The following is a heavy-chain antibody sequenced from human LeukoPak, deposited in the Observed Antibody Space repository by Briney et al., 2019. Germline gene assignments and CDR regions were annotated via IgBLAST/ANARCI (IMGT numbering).Heavy chain of an antibody. V-gene: IGHV3-33*08. D-gene: IGHD6-19*01. J-gene: IGHJ4*02. CDR3: ARDDRRIAVAGTLFDY. CDR2: IWYDGSNK. CDR1: GFTLTDYW. Sequence: GGSLRLSCAASGFTLTDYWMSWVRQAPGKGLEWVAVIWYDGSNKYYADSVKGRFTISRDNPKNTLYLQMNSLRAEDTAVYYCARDDRRIAVAGTLFDYWGQGTLVTVSS.